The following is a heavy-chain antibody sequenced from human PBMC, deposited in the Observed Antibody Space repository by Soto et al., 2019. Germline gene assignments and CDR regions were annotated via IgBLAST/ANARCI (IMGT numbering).Heavy chain of an antibody. CDR1: GFSLTTSGVG. J-gene: IGHJ4*02. CDR3: AHRVLRTVFGLVTTTAIYFDF. D-gene: IGHD3-3*01. Sequence: QITLNESGPTVVRPTETLTLTCRFSGFSLTTSGVGVGWIRQSPGKAPEWLALIYWDDDKRYRASLKSRLTITKYTSKNQGVLTVSDLDPTDTATYYCAHRVLRTVFGLVTTTAIYFDFWGQGTPVAVSS. V-gene: IGHV2-5*02. CDR2: IYWDDDK.